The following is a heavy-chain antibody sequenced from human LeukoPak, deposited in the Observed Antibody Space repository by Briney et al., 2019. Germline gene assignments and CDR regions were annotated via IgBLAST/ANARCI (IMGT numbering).Heavy chain of an antibody. CDR2: IYYSGST. CDR3: ARDRSSSVTYYYYYMDV. Sequence: PSETLSLTCTVSGGSISSYYWSWIRQPPGKGLEWIGYIYYSGSTNYNPSLKSRVTISVDTSKNQFSLKLSSVTAADTAVYYCARDRSSSVTYYYYYMDVWGKGTTVTVSS. D-gene: IGHD6-13*01. CDR1: GGSISSYY. J-gene: IGHJ6*03. V-gene: IGHV4-59*12.